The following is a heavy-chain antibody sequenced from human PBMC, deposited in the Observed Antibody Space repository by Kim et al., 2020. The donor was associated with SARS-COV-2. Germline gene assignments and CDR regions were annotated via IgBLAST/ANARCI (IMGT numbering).Heavy chain of an antibody. CDR2: INSDGSST. Sequence: GGSLRLSCAASGFTFSSYWMHWVRQAPGKGLVWVSRINSDGSSTSYADSVKGRFTISRDNAKNTLYLQMNSLRAEDTAVYYCARDSKSSRWTGGFDYWGQGTLVTVSS. V-gene: IGHV3-74*01. D-gene: IGHD2-15*01. CDR1: GFTFSSYW. CDR3: ARDSKSSRWTGGFDY. J-gene: IGHJ4*02.